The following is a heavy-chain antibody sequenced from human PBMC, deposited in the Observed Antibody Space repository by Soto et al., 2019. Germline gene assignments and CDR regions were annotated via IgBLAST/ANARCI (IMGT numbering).Heavy chain of an antibody. V-gene: IGHV3-9*01. D-gene: IGHD3-3*01. CDR2: ITWNSRVL. J-gene: IGHJ4*02. Sequence: EVQLVESGGRLVQPGRSLRLSCVGTGLNFDDFAMHWVRQAPGKGLEWVSGITWNSRVLAYADSVKGRFTISRDNARNSLYQQMYSLRDEDTALYYCAKGRYDFWSPYYFDSWGQGTLVTVSS. CDR3: AKGRYDFWSPYYFDS. CDR1: GLNFDDFA.